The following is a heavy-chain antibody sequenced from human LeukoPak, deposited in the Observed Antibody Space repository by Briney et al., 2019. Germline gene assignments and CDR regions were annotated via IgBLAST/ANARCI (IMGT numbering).Heavy chain of an antibody. J-gene: IGHJ3*02. CDR1: GGSISSYY. V-gene: IGHV4-4*09. CDR3: ARAGYRYYDFWSGYYIDAFDI. D-gene: IGHD3-3*01. Sequence: SETLSLTCTVSGGSISSYYWSWIRQPPGKGLEGIGYIYTSGSTNYNPSLKSRVTISVDTSKNQFSLKLSSVTDADTAMYYCARAGYRYYDFWSGYYIDAFDIWGQGTMVTVSS. CDR2: IYTSGST.